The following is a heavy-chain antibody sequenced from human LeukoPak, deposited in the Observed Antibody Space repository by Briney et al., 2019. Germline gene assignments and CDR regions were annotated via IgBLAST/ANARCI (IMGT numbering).Heavy chain of an antibody. D-gene: IGHD4-17*01. J-gene: IGHJ4*02. CDR2: ISSSSNYI. Sequence: PGGSLRLSCTASGFPFSVYSMNWVRQAPGKGLEWVSSISSSSNYIYYADSVKGRFTISRDNAKNSLYLQMNSLRAEDTAVYYCARGTYGDYQGQGTLVTVSS. V-gene: IGHV3-21*01. CDR1: GFPFSVYS. CDR3: ARGTYGDY.